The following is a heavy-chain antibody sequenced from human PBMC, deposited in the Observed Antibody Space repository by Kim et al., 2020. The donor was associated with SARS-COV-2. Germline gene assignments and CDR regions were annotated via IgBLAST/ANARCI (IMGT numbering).Heavy chain of an antibody. D-gene: IGHD3-9*01. V-gene: IGHV4-34*01. CDR2: INHSGST. Sequence: SETLSLTCAVYGGSFSGYYWSWIRQPPGKGLEWIGEINHSGSTNYNPSLKSRVTISVDTSKNQFSLKLSSVTAADTAVYYCARGPRGPLRYFDWLYTDAFDIWGQGTMVTVSS. CDR3: ARGPRGPLRYFDWLYTDAFDI. CDR1: GGSFSGYY. J-gene: IGHJ3*02.